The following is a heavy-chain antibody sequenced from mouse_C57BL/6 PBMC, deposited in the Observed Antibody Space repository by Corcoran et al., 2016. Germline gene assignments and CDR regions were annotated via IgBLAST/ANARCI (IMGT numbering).Heavy chain of an antibody. Sequence: QIQLVQSGPELKKPGETVKISCKASGYTFTTYGMSWVKQAPGKGLKWMGWINTYSGVPTYADDFKGRFAFSLETSASTAYLQINNLKNEDTATYFCARRDYFYWGQGTTLTVSS. V-gene: IGHV9-3*01. CDR3: ARRDYFY. J-gene: IGHJ2*01. D-gene: IGHD1-1*01. CDR1: GYTFTTYG. CDR2: INTYSGVP.